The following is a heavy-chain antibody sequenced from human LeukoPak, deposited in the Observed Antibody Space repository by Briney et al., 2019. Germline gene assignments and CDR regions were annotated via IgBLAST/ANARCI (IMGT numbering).Heavy chain of an antibody. V-gene: IGHV3-13*01. CDR1: GFIFSKYD. J-gene: IGHJ3*01. D-gene: IGHD6-13*01. Sequence: GGSLRLSCAASGFIFSKYDMLWVRQAAGKGLEWVSAIDSAGDTYYLGSVKGRFTISREDAKNSLYLQMNSLRAGDTAVYYCARGISSSWYDAFDFWGQGTMATVSS. CDR3: ARGISSSWYDAFDF. CDR2: IDSAGDT.